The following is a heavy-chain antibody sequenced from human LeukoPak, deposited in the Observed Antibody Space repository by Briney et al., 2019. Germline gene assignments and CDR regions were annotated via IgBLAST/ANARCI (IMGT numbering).Heavy chain of an antibody. CDR1: GFTFSSYG. D-gene: IGHD3-16*01. J-gene: IGHJ5*02. CDR3: AIDLWGDADH. Sequence: PGRSLRLSCAASGFTFSSYGMHWVRQAPGKGPEGVAVISYDGSNKYYADSVKGRFTISRDDSKSTLYLQVNSLRAEDTAIYYCAIDLWGDADHWGQGTLVTVSS. CDR2: ISYDGSNK. V-gene: IGHV3-30*03.